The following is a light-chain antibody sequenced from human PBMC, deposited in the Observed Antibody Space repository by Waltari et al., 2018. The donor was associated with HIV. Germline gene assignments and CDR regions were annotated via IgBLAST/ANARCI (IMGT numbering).Light chain of an antibody. V-gene: IGLV2-14*01. Sequence: QSAPTQPASVSGSPGQSIPISCTGTTSDIGGYNHVSWYQQHPDKAPKLVIYEVSNRPSGVSNRLSGSKSGNTASLTISGLQAEDEADYYCSSYTSSSTVVFGGGTKLTVL. J-gene: IGLJ2*01. CDR3: SSYTSSSTVV. CDR2: EVS. CDR1: TSDIGGYNH.